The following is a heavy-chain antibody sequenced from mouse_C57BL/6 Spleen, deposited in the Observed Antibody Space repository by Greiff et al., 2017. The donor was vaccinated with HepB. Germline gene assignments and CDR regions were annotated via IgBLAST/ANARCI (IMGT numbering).Heavy chain of an antibody. V-gene: IGHV1-55*01. CDR2: IYPGSGST. J-gene: IGHJ2*01. Sequence: QVQLQQPGAELVKPGASVKMSCKASGYTFTSYWITWVKQRPGQGLEWIGDIYPGSGSTNYNEKFKSKATLTVDTSSSTADMQLSSLTSEDSAVYYCARCGIYDGLGNYFDYWGQGTTLTVSS. CDR1: GYTFTSYW. D-gene: IGHD2-3*01. CDR3: ARCGIYDGLGNYFDY.